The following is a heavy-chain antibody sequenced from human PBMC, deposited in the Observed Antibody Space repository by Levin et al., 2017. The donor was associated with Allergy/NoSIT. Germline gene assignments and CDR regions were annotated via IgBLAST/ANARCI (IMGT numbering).Heavy chain of an antibody. CDR1: GFTFSSYW. J-gene: IGHJ4*02. V-gene: IGHV3-74*01. D-gene: IGHD3-10*01. CDR2: INSDGSST. Sequence: GGSLRLSCAASGFTFSSYWMHWVRQAPGKGLVWVSRINSDGSSTSYADSVKGRFTISRDNAKNTLYLQMNSLRAEDTAVYYCARDFGTVYGSGSYSFDYWGQGTLVTVSS. CDR3: ARDFGTVYGSGSYSFDY.